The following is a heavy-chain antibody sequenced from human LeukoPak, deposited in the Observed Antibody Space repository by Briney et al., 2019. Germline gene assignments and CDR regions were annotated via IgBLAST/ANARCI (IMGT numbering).Heavy chain of an antibody. CDR3: ARETPRRGETRDGYR. D-gene: IGHD5-24*01. CDR1: GFIFKKYW. Sequence: PGGSLRLSCAASGFIFKKYWMNWVRQVPGKGLECLANIKEDGSETYYADSVKGRFTISRDNPKNLLFLQMNSLRVEDTAVYYCARETPRRGETRDGYRWGQGTVVTVSS. J-gene: IGHJ4*02. V-gene: IGHV3-7*01. CDR2: IKEDGSET.